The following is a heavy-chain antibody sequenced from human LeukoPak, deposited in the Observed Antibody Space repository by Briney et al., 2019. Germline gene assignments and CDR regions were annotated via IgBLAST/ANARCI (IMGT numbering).Heavy chain of an antibody. J-gene: IGHJ4*02. CDR2: IKSKTDGGTT. CDR1: GFTFSNAW. D-gene: IGHD3-9*01. V-gene: IGHV3-15*01. Sequence: GGSLRLSCVVSGFTFSNAWMSWVRQAPGKGLEWVGRIKSKTDGGTTDCAAPVKGRFTISRDNAKNSLYLQMNSLKTEDTAVYYCSTDQGGDILTGCWGQGTLVTVSS. CDR3: STDQGGDILTGC.